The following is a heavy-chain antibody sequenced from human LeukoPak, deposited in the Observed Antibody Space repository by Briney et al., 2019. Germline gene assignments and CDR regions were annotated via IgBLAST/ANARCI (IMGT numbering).Heavy chain of an antibody. D-gene: IGHD7-27*01. Sequence: GGSLRLSCAASGFTFDDYAMHWVRQAPGKGLEWVSGISWNSGSIGYADSAKGRFTISRDNAKNSLYLQMNSLRAEDTALYYCAKESGDYYYYGMDVWGQGTTVTVSS. CDR3: AKESGDYYYYGMDV. J-gene: IGHJ6*02. V-gene: IGHV3-9*01. CDR2: ISWNSGSI. CDR1: GFTFDDYA.